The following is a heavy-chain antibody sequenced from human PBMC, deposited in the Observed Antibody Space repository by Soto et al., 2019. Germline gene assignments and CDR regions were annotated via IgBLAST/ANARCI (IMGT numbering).Heavy chain of an antibody. CDR2: ISSSGSSI. J-gene: IGHJ4*02. CDR1: GFTFSNFF. CDR3: ARGRSGTYFDY. D-gene: IGHD3-10*01. Sequence: GGSLRLSCAASGFTFSNFFMNWVRQAPGKGLEWVSYISSSGSSINYADSVKGRFTISRDNAENSLYLQMNSLRAEDTAVYYCARGRSGTYFDYWGQGTLVTVSS. V-gene: IGHV3-48*01.